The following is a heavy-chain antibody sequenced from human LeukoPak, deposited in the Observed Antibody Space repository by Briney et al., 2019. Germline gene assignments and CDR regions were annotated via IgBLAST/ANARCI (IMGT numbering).Heavy chain of an antibody. CDR1: GFTFSNAW. Sequence: GGSLRLSCAASGFTFSNAWMSWVRQAPGKGLEWVAVIWYDGSNKYYADSVKGRFTISRDNSKNTLYLQMNSLRAEDTAVYYCARDDLFDYWGQGTLVTVSS. CDR2: IWYDGSNK. CDR3: ARDDLFDY. V-gene: IGHV3-33*08. J-gene: IGHJ4*02.